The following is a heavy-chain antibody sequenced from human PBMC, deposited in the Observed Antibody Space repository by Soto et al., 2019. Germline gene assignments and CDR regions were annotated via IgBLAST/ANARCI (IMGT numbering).Heavy chain of an antibody. CDR3: ATLVPESS. J-gene: IGHJ5*02. Sequence: GGSLRLSCAASGFPFSTYAMSWVRQAPGKGLEWVSAISGSGGATYYADSVKGRFTISRDNSKNTLHLQMNSLRVEDTAVYYCATLVPESSWSQGTLVTVSS. CDR2: ISGSGGAT. V-gene: IGHV3-23*01. CDR1: GFPFSTYA. D-gene: IGHD6-13*01.